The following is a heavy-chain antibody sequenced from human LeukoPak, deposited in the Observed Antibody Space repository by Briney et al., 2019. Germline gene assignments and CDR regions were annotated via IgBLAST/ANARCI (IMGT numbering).Heavy chain of an antibody. Sequence: PSETLSLTCTVSGGSIISTPYYWGWIRQPPGKGLEWIGSIYHSGSTYYNPSLKSRVTISVDTSKNQFSLKLSSVTAADTAVYYCAITTYYYDSSGYPHFDYWGQGTLVTVSS. CDR2: IYHSGST. V-gene: IGHV4-39*07. CDR1: GGSIISTPYY. CDR3: AITTYYYDSSGYPHFDY. D-gene: IGHD3-22*01. J-gene: IGHJ4*02.